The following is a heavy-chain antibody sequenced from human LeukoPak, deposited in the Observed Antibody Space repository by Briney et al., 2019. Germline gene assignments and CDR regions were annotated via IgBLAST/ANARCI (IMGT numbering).Heavy chain of an antibody. D-gene: IGHD2-8*02. CDR2: ISSSGSTI. CDR3: ASRYCTGVNCFAASYMCMDV. J-gene: IGHJ6*03. Sequence: GGSLRLSCAASGFTFSDYYMSWIRQAPGKGLKWVSYISSSGSTIYYADSVKGRFTISRDNADRSLYLQMTSLRVEDTAVYFCASRYCTGVNCFAASYMCMDVWGKGTTVTVSS. CDR1: GFTFSDYY. V-gene: IGHV3-11*01.